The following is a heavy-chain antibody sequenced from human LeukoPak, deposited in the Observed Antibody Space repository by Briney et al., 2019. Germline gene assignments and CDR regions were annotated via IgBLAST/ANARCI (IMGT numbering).Heavy chain of an antibody. J-gene: IGHJ4*02. CDR1: GGSISSSSYY. CDR2: IFYSGTT. Sequence: PSETLSLTCTVSGGSISSSSYYWGWIRQPPGKGLEWIASIFYSGTTYYNPSLESRVTISVDTSKNQFSLRLTSVTATDTAVYYCTRRRRSGWEGEVDSWGRGTLVTVSS. CDR3: TRRRRSGWEGEVDS. D-gene: IGHD6-19*01. V-gene: IGHV4-39*01.